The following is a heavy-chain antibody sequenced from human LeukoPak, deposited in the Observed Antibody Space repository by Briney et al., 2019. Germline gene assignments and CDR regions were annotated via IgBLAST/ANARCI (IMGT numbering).Heavy chain of an antibody. V-gene: IGHV3-30*04. CDR3: AKDQTGYSSGWYSYGYYGMDV. Sequence: GGSLRLSCAASFIFSTYAMNWVRQAPGKGLEWVAVISYDGSNKYYADSVKGRFTISRDNSKNTLYLQMNSLRAEDTAVYYCAKDQTGYSSGWYSYGYYGMDVWGQGTTVTVSS. CDR2: ISYDGSNK. CDR1: FIFSTYA. J-gene: IGHJ6*02. D-gene: IGHD6-19*01.